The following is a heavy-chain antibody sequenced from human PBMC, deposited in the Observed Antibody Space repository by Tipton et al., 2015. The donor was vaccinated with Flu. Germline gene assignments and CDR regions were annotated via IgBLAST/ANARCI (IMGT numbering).Heavy chain of an antibody. CDR2: IYPGDSDT. J-gene: IGHJ6*04. CDR3: STSYSYSPRDNYYGIGE. CDR1: GYRFTNYW. D-gene: IGHD3-10*01. Sequence: QSGPEVKKPGESLKISCKGSGYRFTNYWIGWVRQMPGKGLEWVGVIYPGDSDTRYSPSFQGQVTITADKSISTAYLQWSSLQAPDTAKYYCSTSYSYSPRDNYYGIGEWSKGTTVTVSS. V-gene: IGHV5-51*03.